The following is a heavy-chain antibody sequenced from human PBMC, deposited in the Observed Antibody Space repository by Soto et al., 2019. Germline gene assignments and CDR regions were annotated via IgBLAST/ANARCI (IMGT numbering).Heavy chain of an antibody. J-gene: IGHJ4*02. V-gene: IGHV1-18*01. CDR3: ASLDYDSSGYYFLYY. CDR1: GYTFTSYG. CDR2: ISSYNGNT. D-gene: IGHD3-22*01. Sequence: QVKLVQSGAEVKKPGASVKVSCKASGYTFTSYGISWVRQAPGQGLDGMGWISSYNGNTNYEQKLQGRVTMTTDTSTSTAYMELRSLRSDDTAVYYCASLDYDSSGYYFLYYWGQGTLVTVSS.